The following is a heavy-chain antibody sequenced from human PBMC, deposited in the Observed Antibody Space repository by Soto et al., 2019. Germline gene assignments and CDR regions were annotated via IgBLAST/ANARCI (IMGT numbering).Heavy chain of an antibody. CDR1: GGTFSSYT. V-gene: IGHV1-69*02. CDR2: IIPILGIA. J-gene: IGHJ6*03. D-gene: IGHD6-13*01. Sequence: QVQLVQSGAEVKKPGSSVKVSCKASGGTFSSYTISWVRQAPGQGLEWMGRIIPILGIANYAQKFQGRVTITADKSTSTAYMELSSLRSEDTAVYYRARSLSWPYYYYYYMDVWGKGNTVNVSS. CDR3: ARSLSWPYYYYYYMDV.